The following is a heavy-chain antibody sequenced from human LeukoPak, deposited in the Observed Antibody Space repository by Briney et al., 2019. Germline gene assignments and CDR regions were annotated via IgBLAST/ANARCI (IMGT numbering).Heavy chain of an antibody. V-gene: IGHV3-53*01. Sequence: GGSLRLSCAASGFTFSSHWMHWVRQAPGKGLEWVSVIYSGGSTYYADSVKGRFTISRDNSENTLYLQMNSLRAEDTAVYYCARAIAVAGIFDYWGQGTLVTVSS. J-gene: IGHJ4*02. D-gene: IGHD6-19*01. CDR2: IYSGGST. CDR1: GFTFSSHW. CDR3: ARAIAVAGIFDY.